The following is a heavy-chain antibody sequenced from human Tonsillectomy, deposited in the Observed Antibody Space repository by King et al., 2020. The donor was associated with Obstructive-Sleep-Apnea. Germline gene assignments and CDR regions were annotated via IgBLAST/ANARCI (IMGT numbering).Heavy chain of an antibody. CDR2: IYYSGRT. CDR3: ASKPDIVVVVTAEYYFDY. D-gene: IGHD2-15*01. J-gene: IGHJ4*02. CDR1: GGSISSSSYY. Sequence: QLQESGPGLVKPSETLSLTCTVSGGSISSSSYYWGWIRQPPGKGLDWIGSIYYSGRTYYNPSLKSRVIISVDTSKNQFSLKLSSVTAADTAVYYCASKPDIVVVVTAEYYFDYWGQGTLVTVSS. V-gene: IGHV4-39*07.